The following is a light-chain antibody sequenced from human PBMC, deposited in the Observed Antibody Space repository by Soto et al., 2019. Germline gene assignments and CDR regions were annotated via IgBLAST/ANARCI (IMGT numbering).Light chain of an antibody. J-gene: IGLJ1*01. CDR1: SSDIGTYKY. CDR3: CSFAGNYRI. V-gene: IGLV2-11*01. Sequence: QSALTQPRSVSGSPGQSVTISCSGTSSDIGTYKYVSWYQQHPDKAPKLLIYSVTKRPSGVPDRFSGSRSGNTASLTISGLQAEDEADYYCCSFAGNYRIFGTGTKVTVL. CDR2: SVT.